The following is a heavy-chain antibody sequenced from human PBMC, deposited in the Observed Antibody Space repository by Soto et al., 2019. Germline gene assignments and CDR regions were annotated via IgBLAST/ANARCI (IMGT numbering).Heavy chain of an antibody. J-gene: IGHJ2*01. CDR1: GFTFSSYG. Sequence: GGSLRLSCAASGFTFSSYGMHWVRQALGKGLEWVAVISYDGSNKYYADSVKGRFTISRDNSKNTLYLQMNSLRAEDTAVYYCAKEARRVSVWCSCWYSLDYFYIRARRPLVT. CDR2: ISYDGSNK. D-gene: IGHD6-13*01. V-gene: IGHV3-30*18. CDR3: AKEARRVSVWCSCWYSLDYFYI.